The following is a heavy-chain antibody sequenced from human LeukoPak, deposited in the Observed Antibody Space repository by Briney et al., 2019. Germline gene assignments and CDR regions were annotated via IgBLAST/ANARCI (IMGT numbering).Heavy chain of an antibody. CDR3: ARGVLSSGWYKGEDYYYGMDG. CDR2: MNPNSGNT. Sequence: ASVKVSCKASGYTFTSYDINWVRQATGQGLEWMGWMNPNSGNTGYAQKLQGRVTMTRNTSISTAYMELSSLRSEDTAVYYCARGVLSSGWYKGEDYYYGMDGWGQGTTVTVSS. J-gene: IGHJ6*02. D-gene: IGHD6-19*01. V-gene: IGHV1-8*01. CDR1: GYTFTSYD.